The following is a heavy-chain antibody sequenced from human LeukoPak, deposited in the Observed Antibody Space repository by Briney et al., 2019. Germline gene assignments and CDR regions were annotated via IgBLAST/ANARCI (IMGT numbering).Heavy chain of an antibody. CDR2: IYSGGST. D-gene: IGHD4-17*01. V-gene: IGHV3-53*04. Sequence: GGSLRLSCAASGFTVSSNYMSWGRQAPGKGLEWASVIYSGGSTYYADSVKGRFTISRHNSKNTLYLQMNSMRAEDTAVYYCASSMGTTHSAGYGMDVWGQGTTVTVS. J-gene: IGHJ6*02. CDR1: GFTVSSNY. CDR3: ASSMGTTHSAGYGMDV.